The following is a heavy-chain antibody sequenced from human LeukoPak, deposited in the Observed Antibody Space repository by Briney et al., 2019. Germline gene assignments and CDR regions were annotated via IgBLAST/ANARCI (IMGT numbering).Heavy chain of an antibody. Sequence: GGSLRLSCAASGFTFSTYAMSWVRRTPGKGLEYVSIISGNGVSTHYATSVKGRFTISRDNSKNTLYLQMGRLRAEDMAVYYCARDASDIVVVPAAVGPFDLWGQGTLATVSS. V-gene: IGHV3-64*01. CDR2: ISGNGVST. CDR1: GFTFSTYA. J-gene: IGHJ4*02. D-gene: IGHD2-2*01. CDR3: ARDASDIVVVPAAVGPFDL.